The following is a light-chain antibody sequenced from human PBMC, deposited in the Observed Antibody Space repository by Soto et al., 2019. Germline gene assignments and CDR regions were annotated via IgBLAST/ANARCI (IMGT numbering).Light chain of an antibody. CDR3: GSYTSSSTLV. Sequence: QSALTQPAAVSGSPGQSITISCTGSSSDVGDYNYVSWYQQHPDSAPQLMIYEVNNRPSGVSNRFSGSKSGNTASLTISGLQAEDEADYSCGSYTSSSTLVFGTGTKVTVL. CDR2: EVN. V-gene: IGLV2-14*01. J-gene: IGLJ1*01. CDR1: SSDVGDYNY.